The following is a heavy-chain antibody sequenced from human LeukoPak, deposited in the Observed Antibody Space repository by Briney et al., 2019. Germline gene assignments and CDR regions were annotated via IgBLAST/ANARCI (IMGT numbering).Heavy chain of an antibody. V-gene: IGHV4-39*01. CDR1: GGSISSGDYY. CDR3: ASEGGPMVRGVTILDP. Sequence: SETLSLTCTVSGGSISSGDYYWGWIRQPPGKGLEWIGSIYYSGSTYYNPSLKSRVTISVDTSKNQFSLKLSSVTAADTAVYYCASEGGPMVRGVTILDPWGQGTLVTVSS. J-gene: IGHJ5*02. D-gene: IGHD3-10*01. CDR2: IYYSGST.